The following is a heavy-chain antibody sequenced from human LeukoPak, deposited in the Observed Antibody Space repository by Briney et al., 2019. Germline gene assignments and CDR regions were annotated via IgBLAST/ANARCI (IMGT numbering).Heavy chain of an antibody. D-gene: IGHD2-15*01. Sequence: GSLRLSCAASGFTFSSYSMNWVRQAPGKGLEWVSSITSSSNYIYYADSVKGRFTISRDNARNSLYLQMNSLRAEDTAVYYCASPGYCSGGSCYYWYFHLWGRGTLVTVSS. J-gene: IGHJ2*01. CDR2: ITSSSNYI. CDR1: GFTFSSYS. CDR3: ASPGYCSGGSCYYWYFHL. V-gene: IGHV3-21*01.